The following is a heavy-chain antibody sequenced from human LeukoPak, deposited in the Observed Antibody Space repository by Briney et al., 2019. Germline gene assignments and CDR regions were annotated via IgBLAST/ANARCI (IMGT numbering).Heavy chain of an antibody. V-gene: IGHV3-21*01. Sequence: GGSLRLSCAASGFTFSTYCMNWVRQAPGKGLEWVSSISSSSSYIYYADSVKGRFTISRDNAKNSLYLQMNSLRAEDTAVYYCARDRSEDYYDSSGYLDSWGQGTLVTVSS. CDR1: GFTFSTYC. CDR3: ARDRSEDYYDSSGYLDS. CDR2: ISSSSSYI. D-gene: IGHD3-22*01. J-gene: IGHJ4*02.